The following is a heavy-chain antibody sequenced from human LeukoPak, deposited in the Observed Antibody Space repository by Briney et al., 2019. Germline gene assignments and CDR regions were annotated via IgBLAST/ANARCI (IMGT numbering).Heavy chain of an antibody. CDR3: VRVGNYREFDY. D-gene: IGHD1-7*01. J-gene: IGHJ4*02. CDR2: ISSNGDAT. V-gene: IGHV3-64*01. CDR1: GFTFSSSP. Sequence: GGSLRLSCAASGFTFSSSPLNWVRQAPGKGLEYVSAISSNGDATFYANSVKGRFTISRDNSKNTLYLQMGSLRAEDMAVYYCVRVGNYREFDYWGQGTLVTVSS.